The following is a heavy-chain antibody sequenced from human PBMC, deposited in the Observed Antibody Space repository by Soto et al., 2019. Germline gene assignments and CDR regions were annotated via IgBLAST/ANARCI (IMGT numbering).Heavy chain of an antibody. J-gene: IGHJ6*03. CDR2: IYYSGST. V-gene: IGHV4-59*08. Sequence: SETLSLTCTVSGGSISSYYWSWIRQPPGKGLEWIGYIYYSGSTNYNPSLKSRVTISVDTSKNQFSLKLSSVTAADTAVYYCERQAQGLLWFGELFSEPNMDVWGKGTTVTVSS. D-gene: IGHD3-10*01. CDR3: ERQAQGLLWFGELFSEPNMDV. CDR1: GGSISSYY.